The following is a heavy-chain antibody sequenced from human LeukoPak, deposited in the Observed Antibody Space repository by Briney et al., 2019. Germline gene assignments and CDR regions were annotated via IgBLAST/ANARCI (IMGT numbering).Heavy chain of an antibody. CDR1: GFTFKNHG. CDR2: IWYDGSNQ. D-gene: IGHD3-16*01. J-gene: IGHJ6*04. Sequence: GRSLRLSCAASGFTFKNHGMHWVRQAPGKELEWVAVIWYDGSNQYYADSVKGRYTISRDNSKNTLYLQMNTLRAEDTAVYYCARDISARRLDVWGKGTTVTVSS. CDR3: ARDISARRLDV. V-gene: IGHV3-33*01.